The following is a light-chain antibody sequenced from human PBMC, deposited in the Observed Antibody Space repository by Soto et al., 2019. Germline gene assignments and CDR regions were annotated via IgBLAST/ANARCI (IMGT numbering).Light chain of an antibody. CDR3: QQCYRTPYT. V-gene: IGKV4-1*01. Sequence: DTVMTQSPDSLAVSLGERATINCRSSQTVFYSSDNTNYLAWYQQKPGQPPKLLIYWASTRESGVPDRFSGRRSGTNFNLTISSLQAEDVAVYYCQQCYRTPYTFGQGTKLEIK. CDR2: WAS. J-gene: IGKJ2*01. CDR1: QTVFYSSDNTNY.